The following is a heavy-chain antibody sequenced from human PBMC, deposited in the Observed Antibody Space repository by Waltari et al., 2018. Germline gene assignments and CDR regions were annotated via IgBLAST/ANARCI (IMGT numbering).Heavy chain of an antibody. J-gene: IGHJ4*02. V-gene: IGHV1-69*04. CDR2: IIPMPGIT. Sequence: QVQLVQSGPEVKQPGSSVKVSCKSSGGPFSRVGLHWLRQAPGQGLEWMGKIIPMPGITDYEQKFQGRLRITADTVFLELSRLTSDDTGLYFCARGVNPDYGDPPRYDLWGPGTQITVSS. D-gene: IGHD4-17*01. CDR1: GGPFSRVG. CDR3: ARGVNPDYGDPPRYDL.